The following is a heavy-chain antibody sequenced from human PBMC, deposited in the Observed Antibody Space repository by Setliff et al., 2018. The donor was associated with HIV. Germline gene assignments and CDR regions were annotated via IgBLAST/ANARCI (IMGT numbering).Heavy chain of an antibody. CDR1: GYTFTSYD. CDR3: ARETMTYYFDY. CDR2: IIPIFGTA. D-gene: IGHD3-22*01. V-gene: IGHV1-69*05. J-gene: IGHJ4*02. Sequence: SVKVSCKASGYTFTSYDINWVRQATGQGLEWMGGIIPIFGTANYAQKFQGRVTITTDESTSTAYMELSSLRSEDTAVYYCARETMTYYFDYWGQGTLVTVSS.